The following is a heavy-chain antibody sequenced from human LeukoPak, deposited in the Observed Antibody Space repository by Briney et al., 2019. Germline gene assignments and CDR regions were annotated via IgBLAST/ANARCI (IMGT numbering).Heavy chain of an antibody. D-gene: IGHD3-22*01. CDR3: ARSHSGSLRAPFDY. CDR1: GYTFTNYG. CDR2: ISAYNGDT. Sequence: ASVKVSFKASGYTFTNYGFIWVRQAPGQGLEWMGWISAYNGDTKYGQKFQGRVTMTTHKTTSTAHMELRNVRSDDTAVYYCARSHSGSLRAPFDYWGQGTLVTVSS. J-gene: IGHJ4*02. V-gene: IGHV1-18*01.